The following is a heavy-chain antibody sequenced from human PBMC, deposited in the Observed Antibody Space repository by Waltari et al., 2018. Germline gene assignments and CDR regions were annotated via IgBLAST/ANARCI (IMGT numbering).Heavy chain of an antibody. J-gene: IGHJ4*02. CDR1: GFTFSNYA. CDR3: AKAALDYYGSGAYFDH. D-gene: IGHD3-10*01. V-gene: IGHV3-23*01. Sequence: EVQLLQSGGGLVQSGGSLRLSCAASGFTFSNYAMAWVRQTPGKGLGWVLGISISGTYYADSVKGRLTLSRDNSKDTLDLQMNSLRADDTAVYYCAKAALDYYGSGAYFDHWGQGALVTVSS. CDR2: ISISGT.